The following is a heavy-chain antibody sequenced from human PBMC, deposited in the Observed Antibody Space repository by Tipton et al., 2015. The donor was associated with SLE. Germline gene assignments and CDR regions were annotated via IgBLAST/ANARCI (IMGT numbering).Heavy chain of an antibody. J-gene: IGHJ4*02. CDR3: ARGGSSWPFDY. D-gene: IGHD6-13*01. CDR1: GGSISSSNW. Sequence: TLSLTCAVSGGSISSSNWWSWVRQPPGKGLEWIGEIYHSGSTNYNPSLKSRVTISVDTSKNQFSLKLSSVTAADTAVYYCARGGSSWPFDYWGQGTLVTVSS. V-gene: IGHV4-4*02. CDR2: IYHSGST.